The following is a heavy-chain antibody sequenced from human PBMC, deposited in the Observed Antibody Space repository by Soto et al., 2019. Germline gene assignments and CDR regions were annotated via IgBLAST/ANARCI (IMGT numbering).Heavy chain of an antibody. CDR2: IIPIFGTA. D-gene: IGHD6-13*01. V-gene: IGHV1-69*13. J-gene: IGHJ3*02. CDR1: GGTFSSYA. Sequence: ASVKVSCKASGGTFSSYAISWVRQAPGQGLEWMGGIIPIFGTANYAQKFQGRVTITADESTSTAYMELSSLRSEDTAVYYCARDAEIAAHDAFDIWGQGTMVTVPS. CDR3: ARDAEIAAHDAFDI.